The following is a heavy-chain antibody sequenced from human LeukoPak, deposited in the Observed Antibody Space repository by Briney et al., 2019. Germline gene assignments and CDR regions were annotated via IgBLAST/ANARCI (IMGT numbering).Heavy chain of an antibody. CDR1: GFTFSSYG. CDR2: IWNDGSHK. J-gene: IGHJ4*02. V-gene: IGHV3-33*01. CDR3: ARDLLLWFGELSGDSDY. D-gene: IGHD3-10*01. Sequence: PGGSLRLSCAASGFTFSSYGMHWVRQAPGKGLEWVADIWNDGSHKYYADSVKGRFTISRDNSKNTLHLQMNSLRAEDTAVYYCARDLLLWFGELSGDSDYWGQGTLVTV.